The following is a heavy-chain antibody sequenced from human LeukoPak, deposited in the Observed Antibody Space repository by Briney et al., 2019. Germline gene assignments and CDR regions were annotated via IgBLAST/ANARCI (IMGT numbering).Heavy chain of an antibody. CDR3: AREGPYDSRLFDY. V-gene: IGHV3-11*01. Sequence: PGESLRLSCVASGFTFSDYYMSWIRQAPGKGLEWVSYISSSGSTIYYADSVKGRFTISRDNAKDSLFLQMNSLRAEDTAVYYCAREGPYDSRLFDYWGQGTLVTVSS. CDR1: GFTFSDYY. J-gene: IGHJ4*02. CDR2: ISSSGSTI. D-gene: IGHD3-22*01.